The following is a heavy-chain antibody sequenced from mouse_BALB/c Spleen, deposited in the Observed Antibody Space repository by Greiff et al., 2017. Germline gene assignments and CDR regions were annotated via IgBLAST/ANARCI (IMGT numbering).Heavy chain of an antibody. Sequence: EVKLVESGGGLVKPGGSLKLSCAASGFTFSSYAMSWVRQTPEKRLEWVASISSGGSTYYPDSVKGRFTISRDNARSILYLQMSSLRSEDTAMYYCARGIYDGYYGYFDYWGQGTTLTVSS. CDR3: ARGIYDGYYGYFDY. D-gene: IGHD2-3*01. J-gene: IGHJ2*01. CDR1: GFTFSSYA. CDR2: ISSGGST. V-gene: IGHV5-6-5*01.